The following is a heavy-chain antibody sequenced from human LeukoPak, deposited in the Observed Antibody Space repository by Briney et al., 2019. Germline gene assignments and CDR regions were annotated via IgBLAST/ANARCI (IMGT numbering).Heavy chain of an antibody. J-gene: IGHJ4*02. CDR2: IYYSGST. CDR3: ARDVGRHTFDY. CDR1: GGSISSSSYY. Sequence: SETLSLTCTVSGGSISSSSYYWGWIRQPPGKGLEWIGSIYYSGSTYYNPSLKSRVTISVDTSKNQFSLKLSSVTAADTAVYYCARDVGRHTFDYWGQGTLVTVSS. V-gene: IGHV4-39*07. D-gene: IGHD3-16*01.